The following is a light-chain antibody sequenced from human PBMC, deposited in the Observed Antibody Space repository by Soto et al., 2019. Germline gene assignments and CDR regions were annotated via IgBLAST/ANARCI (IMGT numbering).Light chain of an antibody. CDR1: QSLLHSNGYNC. J-gene: IGKJ1*01. Sequence: DIVMTQSPLSLPVSPGEAASISCRSSQSLLHSNGYNCLGWYLQKPGQSPQLLIYLGSNRASGVTDRFSGSGSGTDFTLKISRVEAEDVGVYYCMQALQTPWTFGQGTKVDIK. CDR2: LGS. V-gene: IGKV2-28*01. CDR3: MQALQTPWT.